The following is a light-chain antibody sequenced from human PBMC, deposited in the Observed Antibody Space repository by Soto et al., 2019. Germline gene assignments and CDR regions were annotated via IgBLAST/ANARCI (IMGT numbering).Light chain of an antibody. Sequence: QSVLTQPPSVSGAPGQRVTFSCTGSSCNIGAGYDVHWYQQLPGTAPKLLIFGNSNRPSGVPDRFSGSKSGTSASLAITGLQAEDEAEYYCQSYDGSLSGSVFGGGTKLTVL. CDR3: QSYDGSLSGSV. J-gene: IGLJ2*01. CDR2: GNS. CDR1: SCNIGAGYD. V-gene: IGLV1-40*01.